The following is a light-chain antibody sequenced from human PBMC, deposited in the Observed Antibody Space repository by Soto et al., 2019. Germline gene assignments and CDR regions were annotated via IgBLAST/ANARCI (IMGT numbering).Light chain of an antibody. Sequence: IQMTQSPSTLSASVGDRVTITCRASQSITNRLAWYQQKPGKDPKVLIYDASNLEYGVPSRFSGSGFGTEFILTISRLQPDYLATYCCQHYGGMWTFGQVTKVDI. J-gene: IGKJ1*01. CDR3: QHYGGMWT. V-gene: IGKV1-5*01. CDR1: QSITNR. CDR2: DAS.